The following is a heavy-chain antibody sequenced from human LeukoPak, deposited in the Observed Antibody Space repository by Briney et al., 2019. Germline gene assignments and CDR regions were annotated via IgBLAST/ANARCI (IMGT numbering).Heavy chain of an antibody. CDR2: INHSGST. CDR3: ARGNWFDP. CDR1: GGSFSGDY. V-gene: IGHV4-34*01. Sequence: PSETLSLTCAVYGGSFSGDYWSWIRQPPGKGLEWIGEINHSGSTNYNPSLKSRVTISVDTSKNQFSLKLSSVTAADTAVYYCARGNWFDPWGQGTLVTVSS. J-gene: IGHJ5*02.